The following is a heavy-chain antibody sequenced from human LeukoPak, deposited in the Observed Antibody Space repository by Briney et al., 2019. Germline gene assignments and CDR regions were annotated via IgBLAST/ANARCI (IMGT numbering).Heavy chain of an antibody. CDR3: AKDLVNGDGIDY. V-gene: IGHV3-30*18. CDR1: GFTFSSYG. Sequence: GGSLRLSCAASGFTFSSYGMHWVRQAPGKGLEWVAVISYDGSNKYYADSVKGRFAISRDNSKNTLYLQMNSLRAEDTAVYYCAKDLVNGDGIDYWGQGTLVTVSS. J-gene: IGHJ4*02. D-gene: IGHD4-17*01. CDR2: ISYDGSNK.